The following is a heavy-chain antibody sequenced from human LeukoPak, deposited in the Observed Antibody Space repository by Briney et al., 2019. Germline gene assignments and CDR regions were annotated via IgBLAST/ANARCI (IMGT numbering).Heavy chain of an antibody. V-gene: IGHV3-30*02. CDR2: MRYDGSNK. CDR3: VKDKAVIAVAGTTFDY. J-gene: IGHJ4*02. D-gene: IGHD6-19*01. Sequence: PGGSLRLSCAASGFTFSSCGMHWVRQAPGKGLEWVAFMRYDGSNKYYADSVKGRFTISRDNSKNTLYLQMNSLRAEDTAVYYCVKDKAVIAVAGTTFDYWGQGTLVTVSS. CDR1: GFTFSSCG.